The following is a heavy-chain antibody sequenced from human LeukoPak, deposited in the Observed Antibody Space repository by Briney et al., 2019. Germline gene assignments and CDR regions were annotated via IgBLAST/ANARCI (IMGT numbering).Heavy chain of an antibody. Sequence: GGSLRLSCAGSGFTFSSNPLSWVRQAPGKGLEWVSAINPSGANTYYGDSVRGRLTISGDNSKNTLYLQMNTLRAEDTAVYYCATTKPARRYFDYWGQGTLVTVSS. D-gene: IGHD1-1*01. J-gene: IGHJ4*02. CDR3: ATTKPARRYFDY. CDR2: INPSGANT. CDR1: GFTFSSNP. V-gene: IGHV3-23*01.